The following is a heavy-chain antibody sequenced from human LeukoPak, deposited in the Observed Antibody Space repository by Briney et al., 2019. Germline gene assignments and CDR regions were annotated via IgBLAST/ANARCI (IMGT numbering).Heavy chain of an antibody. V-gene: IGHV3-21*01. J-gene: IGHJ4*02. CDR3: ARTANFAAGYYIDY. CDR2: ISGSSRHK. CDR1: GFTFSSYT. Sequence: GGSLRLSCAASGFTFSSYTMNWVRQAPGKGLEWVSSISGSSRHKYYADSVKGRFTISRDNAKNSLYLQMYSLRAEDTAVYYCARTANFAAGYYIDYWGQGTLVTVSS. D-gene: IGHD6-13*01.